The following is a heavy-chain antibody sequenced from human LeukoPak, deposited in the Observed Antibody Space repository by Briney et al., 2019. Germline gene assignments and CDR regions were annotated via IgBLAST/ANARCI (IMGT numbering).Heavy chain of an antibody. CDR1: GYTLTELS. CDR3: ARPSLFYETGPLDY. Sequence: ASVKVSCKVSGYTLTELSMHWVRQAPGQGLEWMGGIIPIFGTANYAQKFQGRVTITADESTSTAYMELSSLRSEDTAVYYCARPSLFYETGPLDYWGQGTLVIVSS. D-gene: IGHD5/OR15-5a*01. J-gene: IGHJ4*02. V-gene: IGHV1-69*13. CDR2: IIPIFGTA.